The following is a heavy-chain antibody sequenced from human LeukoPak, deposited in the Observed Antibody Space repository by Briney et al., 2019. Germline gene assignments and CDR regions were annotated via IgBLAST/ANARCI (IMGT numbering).Heavy chain of an antibody. D-gene: IGHD6-19*01. Sequence: PGGSLTLSCAASGFDFSGFDVHWVRQASGEGLEWIGRITTKTNNYATAYAASMKDRVTISRDDSKKAAYLQVNSLKTEDTAVYYCTTYTRGHYWGQGTLVTVSS. CDR1: GFDFSGFD. CDR3: TTYTRGHY. J-gene: IGHJ4*02. CDR2: ITTKTNNYAT. V-gene: IGHV3-73*01.